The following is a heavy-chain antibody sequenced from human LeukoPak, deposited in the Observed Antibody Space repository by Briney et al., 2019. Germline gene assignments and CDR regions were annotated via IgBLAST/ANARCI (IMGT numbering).Heavy chain of an antibody. V-gene: IGHV3-43*02. Sequence: GSLRLSCAASGFTFDDYAMHLVRQPPGKGLEWVSLISRDGNSTYYAGSVKGRFTISRDNSKNSLYLQMNSLRTEDTAFYYCATNFGAYYYDTSGYYDFWGQGTLVTVSS. CDR1: GFTFDDYA. CDR3: ATNFGAYYYDTSGYYDF. J-gene: IGHJ4*02. D-gene: IGHD3-22*01. CDR2: ISRDGNST.